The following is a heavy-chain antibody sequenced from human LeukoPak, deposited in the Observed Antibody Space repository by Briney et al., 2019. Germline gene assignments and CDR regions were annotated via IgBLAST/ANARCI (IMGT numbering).Heavy chain of an antibody. Sequence: SETLSLTCTVSGGSISSTSHYWGWIRQPPGKGLEWIGSIYYNGNTYYNPSLKSRVTISVDTSKNRFSLRLSSVTAADMAVYFCARLGYSVSWTDCWGQGTLVTVSS. CDR2: IYYNGNT. CDR3: ARLGYSVSWTDC. V-gene: IGHV4-39*01. D-gene: IGHD5/OR15-5a*01. CDR1: GGSISSTSHY. J-gene: IGHJ4*02.